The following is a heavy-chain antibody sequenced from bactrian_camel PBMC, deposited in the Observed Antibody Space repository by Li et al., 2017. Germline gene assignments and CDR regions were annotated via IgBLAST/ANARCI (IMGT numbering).Heavy chain of an antibody. Sequence: VQLVESGGDSVQAQGSLKLSCAGSGYTWGDYYMAWFRQIPGKEREVVARVHSDSTTTYADSVKGRFTISKDNSKNTLYLQMNSLKPEDTAMYYCAMVPQYDCYSEALSPEFGYWARGPRSPSP. V-gene: IGHV3S55*01. CDR3: AMVPQYDCYSEALSPEFGY. CDR1: GYTWGDYY. D-gene: IGHD3*01. J-gene: IGHJ6*01. CDR2: VHSDSTT.